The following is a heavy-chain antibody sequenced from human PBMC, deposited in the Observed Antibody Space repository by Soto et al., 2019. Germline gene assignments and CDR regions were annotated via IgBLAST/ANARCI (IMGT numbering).Heavy chain of an antibody. Sequence: VQLVESGGGLVQPGGSLRLSCAASGFTFRTYAMNWVRQAPGKGLEWVSYINSGRTAMYYAESVKGRFTVSRDDAKNSVSLQMNSLRHDDTAVYYCVRDRGGYSLMDVWGQGTTVTVSS. D-gene: IGHD2-15*01. CDR2: INSGRTAM. CDR1: GFTFRTYA. V-gene: IGHV3-48*02. J-gene: IGHJ6*02. CDR3: VRDRGGYSLMDV.